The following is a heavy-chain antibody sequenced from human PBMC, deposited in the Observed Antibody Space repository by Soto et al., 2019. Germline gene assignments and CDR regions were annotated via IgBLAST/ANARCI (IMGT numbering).Heavy chain of an antibody. CDR3: ARSGNYRLDC. V-gene: IGHV3-48*01. Sequence: EVQLVESGGGLVQPGGSLRLSCAASGFTFSSHNMNWVRQAPGMGLEWISYISTSGSTIYYADSVNGRFTISRNNAKYSLYLQMNSRRAEDTAVYYCARSGNYRLDCWGQGTLVTVSS. J-gene: IGHJ4*02. CDR2: ISTSGSTI. CDR1: GFTFSSHN. D-gene: IGHD1-26*01.